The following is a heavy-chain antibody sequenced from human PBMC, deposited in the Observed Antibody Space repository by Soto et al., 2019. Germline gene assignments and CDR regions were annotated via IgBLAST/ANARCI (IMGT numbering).Heavy chain of an antibody. J-gene: IGHJ6*02. D-gene: IGHD6-13*01. CDR1: GFTFSSYA. V-gene: IGHV3-23*01. CDR2: ISGSGDST. Sequence: VQLLESGGGLVQPGGSLRLSCAASGFTFSSYAMSWVRQAPGKGLEWVSVISGSGDSTYYADSVRGRFTISRDNSKNTLYLQMNSLRAEDTAVYDCAKDRDGAAAGPTKFYGMDVWGQGTTVTVSS. CDR3: AKDRDGAAAGPTKFYGMDV.